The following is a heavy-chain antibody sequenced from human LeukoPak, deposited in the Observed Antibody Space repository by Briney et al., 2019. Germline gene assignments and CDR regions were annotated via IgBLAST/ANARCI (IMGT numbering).Heavy chain of an antibody. CDR2: SSRSSTYT. Sequence: GGSLRLSCAASGFTFSSYSMNWVRQAPGKGLEWVSSSSRSSTYTYYADSVKGRFTISSDNAKNLLYLQMNSLRAEDTAVYYCARERFSSGLDYWGQGTLVTVSS. J-gene: IGHJ4*02. D-gene: IGHD6-19*01. CDR1: GFTFSSYS. CDR3: ARERFSSGLDY. V-gene: IGHV3-21*06.